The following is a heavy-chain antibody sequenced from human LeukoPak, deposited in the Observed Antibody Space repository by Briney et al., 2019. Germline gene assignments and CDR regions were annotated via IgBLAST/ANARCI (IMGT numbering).Heavy chain of an antibody. CDR3: ARDWGDYYDSSGYGEFDY. J-gene: IGHJ4*02. D-gene: IGHD3-22*01. CDR1: GYTFTGYY. Sequence: ASVKVSCKASGYTFTGYYMHWVRQAPGQGLEWMGWINPNSGGTNYAQKFQGRVTMTRDTSISTAYMELSGLRSDDTAVYYCARDWGDYYDSSGYGEFDYWGQGTLVTVSS. CDR2: INPNSGGT. V-gene: IGHV1-2*02.